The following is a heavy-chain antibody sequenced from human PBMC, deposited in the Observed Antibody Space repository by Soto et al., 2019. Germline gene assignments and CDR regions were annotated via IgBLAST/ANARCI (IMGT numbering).Heavy chain of an antibody. V-gene: IGHV4-59*01. J-gene: IGHJ4*02. CDR3: ARTRLDTAMDFDY. CDR2: IYYSGST. D-gene: IGHD5-18*01. CDR1: GGSISSDY. Sequence: SETLSLTCTVSGGSISSDYWSWIRQPPGKGLEWIGYIYYSGSTNYNPSLKSRVTISVDTSKNQFSLKLSSVTAAETAVYYCARTRLDTAMDFDYWGQGTLVTVSS.